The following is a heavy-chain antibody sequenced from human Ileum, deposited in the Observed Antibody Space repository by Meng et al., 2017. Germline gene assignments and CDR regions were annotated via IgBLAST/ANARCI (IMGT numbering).Heavy chain of an antibody. V-gene: IGHV3-23*01. CDR2: INGGGGLT. J-gene: IGHJ5*01. Sequence: EVQGLESGGGLARPGGSLRLSCAASGFAFHYFGMSWVRQAPGKGLEWVALINGGGGLTYYADSVKGRFTISRDNSKNTLHLQMNSLRPDDTATYYCVRGVFDSWGQGTLVTVSS. CDR1: GFAFHYFG. CDR3: VRGVFDS.